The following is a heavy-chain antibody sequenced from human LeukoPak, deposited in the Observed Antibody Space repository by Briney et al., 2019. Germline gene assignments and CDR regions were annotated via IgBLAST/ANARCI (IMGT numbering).Heavy chain of an antibody. J-gene: IGHJ5*02. CDR1: GFNFSDYY. D-gene: IGHD4-17*01. CDR2: ISSRSITI. Sequence: GGSLRLSCVASGFNFSDYYMSWIRLTPGKGLEWVSYISSRSITIYYVDPVKGRFTISRDDAKNSLSLQMNNLRAEDTALYYCVRGRDYVGVAASLDLWGRGALVTVS. CDR3: VRGRDYVGVAASLDL. V-gene: IGHV3-11*01.